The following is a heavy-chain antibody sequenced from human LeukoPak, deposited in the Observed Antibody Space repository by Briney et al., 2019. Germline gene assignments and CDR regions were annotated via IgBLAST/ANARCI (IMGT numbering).Heavy chain of an antibody. CDR1: GFTVSSNY. CDR3: ARFRNYDSGGLDY. CDR2: IYSGGST. D-gene: IGHD3-22*01. Sequence: PGGSLRLSCAASGFTVSSNYMSWVRQAPGKGLEWVSVIYSGGSTYYADSVKGRFTISRDNSKNTLHLQMNSLRAEDTAVYYCARFRNYDSGGLDYWGQGTLATVSS. J-gene: IGHJ4*02. V-gene: IGHV3-53*01.